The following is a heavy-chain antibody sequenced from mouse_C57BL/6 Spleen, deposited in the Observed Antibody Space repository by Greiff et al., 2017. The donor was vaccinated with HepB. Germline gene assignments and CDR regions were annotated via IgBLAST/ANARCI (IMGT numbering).Heavy chain of an antibody. V-gene: IGHV1-72*01. CDR2: IDPNSGGT. Sequence: QVQLQQPGAELVKPGASVKLSCKASGCTFTSYWMHWVKQRPGRGLEWIGRIDPNSGGTKYNEKFKSKATLTVDKPSSTAYMQLSSLTSEDSAVYYCARREASIYDGYSYWYFDVWGTGTTVTVSS. CDR1: GCTFTSYW. D-gene: IGHD2-3*01. J-gene: IGHJ1*03. CDR3: ARREASIYDGYSYWYFDV.